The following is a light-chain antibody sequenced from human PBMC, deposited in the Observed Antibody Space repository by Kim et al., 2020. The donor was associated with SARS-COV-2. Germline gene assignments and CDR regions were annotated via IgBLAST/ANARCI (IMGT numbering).Light chain of an antibody. CDR1: NSDVGGSDS. CDR2: DVI. Sequence: GQSRTSSRTGGNSDVGGSDSVSWYQQHPSKAPKLMIYDVINRPSGVSDRFSGSKSDNTASLTISGLQAEDEADYFCSSYTGTHTYVFGSGTKVTVL. J-gene: IGLJ1*01. V-gene: IGLV2-14*03. CDR3: SSYTGTHTYV.